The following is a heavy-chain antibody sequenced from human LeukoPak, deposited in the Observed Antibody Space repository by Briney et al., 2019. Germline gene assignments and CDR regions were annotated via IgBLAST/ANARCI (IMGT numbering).Heavy chain of an antibody. Sequence: SETLSLTCAVYGGSFSGYYWSWIRQPPGKGLEWIGEINHSGSTNYNPSLKSRVTISVVTSKNQFSLKLSSVTAADTAVYYCARGGGRVVLMVYATRPNWFDPWGQGTLVTVSS. CDR1: GGSFSGYY. J-gene: IGHJ5*02. V-gene: IGHV4-34*01. CDR2: INHSGST. CDR3: ARGGGRVVLMVYATRPNWFDP. D-gene: IGHD2-8*01.